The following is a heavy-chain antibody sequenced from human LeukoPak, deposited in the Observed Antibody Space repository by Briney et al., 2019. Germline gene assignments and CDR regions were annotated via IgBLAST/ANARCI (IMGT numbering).Heavy chain of an antibody. CDR1: GVTLSNYW. D-gene: IGHD1-20*01. CDR2: ISGDGRTT. CDR3: VTYNWEYETDY. V-gene: IGHV3-74*01. J-gene: IGHJ4*02. Sequence: PGGSLRLSCVGSGVTLSNYWMYWVRQGPGKGLVWVSRISGDGRTTDYADSGKGRFTTSRDNAKNTLYLQMNSLRAEDPAVYYCVTYNWEYETDYWGQGTLVTVSS.